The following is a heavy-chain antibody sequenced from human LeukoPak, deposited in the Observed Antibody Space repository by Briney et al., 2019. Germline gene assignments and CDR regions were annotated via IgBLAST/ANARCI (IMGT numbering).Heavy chain of an antibody. Sequence: KPGGSLRLSCAASGFTFSDYYMSWIRQAPGKGLEWVSYISSSGSTIYYADSVKGRFTISRDNAKNLLYLQMNSLRAEDTAVYCCARGRRPLGNYYDSSGPPVFQDYWGQGTLVTVSS. CDR3: ARGRRPLGNYYDSSGPPVFQDY. D-gene: IGHD3-22*01. CDR2: ISSSGSTI. V-gene: IGHV3-11*01. CDR1: GFTFSDYY. J-gene: IGHJ4*02.